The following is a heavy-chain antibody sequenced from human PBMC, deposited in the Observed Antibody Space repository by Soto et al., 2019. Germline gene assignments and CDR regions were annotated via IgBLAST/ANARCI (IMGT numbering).Heavy chain of an antibody. J-gene: IGHJ5*02. CDR2: ISGSGGST. CDR1: GFTFSSYA. D-gene: IGHD2-2*01. CDR3: AKFALNIVVVPAAMANT. V-gene: IGHV3-23*01. Sequence: GGSVRLSCAASGFTFSSYAMSWVRQAPGKGLEWVSAISGSGGSTYYADSVKGRFTISRDNSKNTLYLQMNSLRAEDTAVYYCAKFALNIVVVPAAMANTWGQGTLLTVSS.